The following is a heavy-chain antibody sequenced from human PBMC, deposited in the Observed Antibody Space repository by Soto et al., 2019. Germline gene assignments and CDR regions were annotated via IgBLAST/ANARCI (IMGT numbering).Heavy chain of an antibody. J-gene: IGHJ4*02. CDR3: ATVHNTSRSFDY. Sequence: GGSLRLSCAASGFTFNIYAMTWVRQAPGKGLEWVSTTGATGRTTYYSDSVEGRFTVSRDNSKNMLDLQMSNLRAEDTAVYYCATVHNTSRSFDYWGQGTLVTVSS. CDR2: TGATGRTT. D-gene: IGHD1-20*01. V-gene: IGHV3-23*01. CDR1: GFTFNIYA.